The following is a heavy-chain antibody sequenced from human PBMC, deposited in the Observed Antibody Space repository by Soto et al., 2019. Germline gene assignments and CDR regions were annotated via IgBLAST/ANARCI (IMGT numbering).Heavy chain of an antibody. CDR1: GGSFKSGSYS. CDR2: VYHTGRT. CDR3: ARDFAYFDS. V-gene: IGHV4-61*01. Sequence: QVQLQESGPGLVKPSETLSLTCTVSGGSFKSGSYSWSWIRQPPGKGLEWIGYVYHTGRTSYNPSIKSRVSISMETSKNQFSLNLDSVTAADTAVYFCARDFAYFDSWGQGTLVTVSS. J-gene: IGHJ4*02. D-gene: IGHD3-3*01.